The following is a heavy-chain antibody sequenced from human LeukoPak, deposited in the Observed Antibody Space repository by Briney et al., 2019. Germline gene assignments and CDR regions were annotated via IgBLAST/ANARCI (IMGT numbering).Heavy chain of an antibody. CDR2: ITNSGGTT. Sequence: GGSLRLSCAASGFPFSSYAMSWVRQAPGKGLEWVSPITNSGGTTYYADSVKGRFTISRDNSKNTLYLQMNSLRAEDTAVYYCAKGASYSDYWGQGTLVTVSS. CDR3: AKGASYSDY. J-gene: IGHJ4*02. V-gene: IGHV3-23*01. CDR1: GFPFSSYA.